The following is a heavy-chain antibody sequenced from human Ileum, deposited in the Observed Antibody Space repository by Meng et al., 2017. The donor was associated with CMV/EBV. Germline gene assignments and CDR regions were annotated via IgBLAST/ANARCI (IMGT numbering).Heavy chain of an antibody. CDR3: ARNVGFYSSQIAY. CDR2: VYYSGTT. D-gene: IGHD3-3*01. CDR1: GGSTPISTSY. V-gene: IGHV4-39*07. Sequence: LHPQCSDPGLWKPSELLSFTCTPSGGSTPISTSYWGWIRQPPGKGLEWIGSVYYSGTTYYNPSLKSRVNMSIDTSKNRFSLKLSSATAADTAVYYCARNVGFYSSQIAYWGQGALVTVSS. J-gene: IGHJ4*02.